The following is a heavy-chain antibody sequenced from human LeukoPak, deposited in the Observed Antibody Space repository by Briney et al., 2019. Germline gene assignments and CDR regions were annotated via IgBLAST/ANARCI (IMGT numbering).Heavy chain of an antibody. V-gene: IGHV4-39*02. CDR1: GGSISSSSYY. Sequence: SETLSLTCTVSGGSISSSSYYWGWIRQPPGKGLEWIASIYYTGTTYYNPSLKSRVSISADTSMNHFSLKLSSVTAADTAVYYCTSRGWIVGLVDYWGQGTLVTVSS. CDR2: IYYTGTT. D-gene: IGHD3-22*01. J-gene: IGHJ4*02. CDR3: TSRGWIVGLVDY.